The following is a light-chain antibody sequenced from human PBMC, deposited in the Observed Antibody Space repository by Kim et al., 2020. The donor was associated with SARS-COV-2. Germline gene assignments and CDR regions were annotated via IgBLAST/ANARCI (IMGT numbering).Light chain of an antibody. Sequence: SASVGDKITITCRASQSISGWLAWYQQKPGRAPKLLIFATSTLESGVPLRFSGSGSGTEFTLTISSLQPDDFATYYCQQYDDFPYTFGQGTKPEI. CDR2: ATS. V-gene: IGKV1-5*03. CDR1: QSISGW. J-gene: IGKJ2*01. CDR3: QQYDDFPYT.